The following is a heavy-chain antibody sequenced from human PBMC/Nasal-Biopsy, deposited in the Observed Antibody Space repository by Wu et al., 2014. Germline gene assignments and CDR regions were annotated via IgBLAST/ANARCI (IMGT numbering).Heavy chain of an antibody. D-gene: IGHD1-1*01. Sequence: LRLSCAASGFTFSSSWMHWVRQAPGKGLVWVSHINDDGITTTYADSLKGRFTISRDNARNTVYLQMNSLRADDTAVYYCARGLSHLSTGYGMDVWGQGTTVTVSS. CDR1: GFTFSSSW. V-gene: IGHV3-74*01. CDR3: ARGLSHLSTGYGMDV. J-gene: IGHJ6*02. CDR2: INDDGITT.